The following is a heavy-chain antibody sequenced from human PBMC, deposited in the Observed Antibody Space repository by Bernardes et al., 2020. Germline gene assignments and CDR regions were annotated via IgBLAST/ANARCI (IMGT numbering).Heavy chain of an antibody. CDR1: GFTFSSYA. J-gene: IGHJ4*02. V-gene: IGHV3-23*01. CDR3: AKDSRKKYSSSWYFFDY. CDR2: ISGSGDST. Sequence: GGSLRLSCAASGFTFSSYAMSWVRQAPGKGLEWVAGISGSGDSTYYADSVKGRFTISRDNSKNTLYLQMNSLRAEDTAVYYCAKDSRKKYSSSWYFFDYWGQGTLVTVSS. D-gene: IGHD6-13*01.